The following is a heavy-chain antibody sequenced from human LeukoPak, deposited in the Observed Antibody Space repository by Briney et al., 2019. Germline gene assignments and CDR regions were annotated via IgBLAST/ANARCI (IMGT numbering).Heavy chain of an antibody. D-gene: IGHD6-19*01. J-gene: IGHJ6*03. CDR3: ARVRWLVYYYYMDV. Sequence: EGSLRLSCAASGFTFSSYWMSWVRQAPGKGLEWVANIKQDGSEKYYVDSVKGRFTISRDNAKNSLYLQMNSLRAEDTAVYYCARVRWLVYYYYMDVWGKGTTVTISS. CDR1: GFTFSSYW. CDR2: IKQDGSEK. V-gene: IGHV3-7*01.